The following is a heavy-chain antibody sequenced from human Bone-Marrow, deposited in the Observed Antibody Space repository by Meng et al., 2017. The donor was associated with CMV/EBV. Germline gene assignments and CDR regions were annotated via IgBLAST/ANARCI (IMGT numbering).Heavy chain of an antibody. CDR2: ISAYNGNT. J-gene: IGHJ6*02. V-gene: IGHV1-18*01. CDR3: ARDFLLQGFGRYFDWPRYYYGMDV. D-gene: IGHD3-9*01. Sequence: ASVKVSCKASGYTFTSYGISWVRQAPGQGLEWMGWISAYNGNTNYAQKLQGRVTMTTDTSTSTAYMELSRLRSDDTAVYYCARDFLLQGFGRYFDWPRYYYGMDVWGQGTTVTVSS. CDR1: GYTFTSYG.